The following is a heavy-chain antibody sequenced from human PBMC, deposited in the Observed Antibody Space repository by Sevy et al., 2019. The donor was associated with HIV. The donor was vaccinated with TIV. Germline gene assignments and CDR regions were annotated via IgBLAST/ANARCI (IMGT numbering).Heavy chain of an antibody. CDR1: GFTFDDYA. CDR2: MKEDGSEK. Sequence: GGSLRLSCAASGFTFDDYAMHWVRQAPGKGLEWVATMKEDGSEKSYVDSVKGRFTISRDNAKNSLYLQMNSLRVDDTALYYCVREGLGGFSYSLDCWGQGTLVTVSS. V-gene: IGHV3-7*01. CDR3: VREGLGGFSYSLDC. J-gene: IGHJ4*02. D-gene: IGHD5-18*01.